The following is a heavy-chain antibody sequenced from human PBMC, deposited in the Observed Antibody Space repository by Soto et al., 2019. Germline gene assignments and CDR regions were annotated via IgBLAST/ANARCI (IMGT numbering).Heavy chain of an antibody. J-gene: IGHJ4*02. Sequence: GGSLRLSCAASGFTFSRYAMSWVRQAPGKGLEWVSAISGSGGSTYYADSVKGRFTISRDNSKNTLYLQMNSLRAEDTAVYYCAKDQRKLYYYDSSGYYQLYWGQGRLVTVSS. CDR1: GFTFSRYA. CDR3: AKDQRKLYYYDSSGYYQLY. V-gene: IGHV3-23*01. CDR2: ISGSGGST. D-gene: IGHD3-22*01.